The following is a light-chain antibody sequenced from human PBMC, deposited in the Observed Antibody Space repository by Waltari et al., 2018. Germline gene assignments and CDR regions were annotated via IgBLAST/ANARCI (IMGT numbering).Light chain of an antibody. V-gene: IGKV1-5*01. Sequence: DNQMTQSPSTPSAFVGERVTLTCRASQRISRWVAWYQPKPGKDPKLLIYEVSSLVSGGPSRFSGSGSGTEFTLTISSLQPDDFATYYCQQYKSDDWAFGQGTKVEI. CDR1: QRISRW. CDR3: QQYKSDDWA. CDR2: EVS. J-gene: IGKJ1*01.